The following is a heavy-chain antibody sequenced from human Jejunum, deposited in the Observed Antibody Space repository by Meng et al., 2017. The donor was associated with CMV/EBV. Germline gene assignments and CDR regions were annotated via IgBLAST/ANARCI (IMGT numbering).Heavy chain of an antibody. CDR3: ARDLRSLVGAFDS. Sequence: SGFTFSGDWIHWVRQVPGKGLMLVSRINGDGTSSGYADSVKGRFTISRDNANNMLYLQLDSLRAEDTAVYFCARDLRSLVGAFDSWGQGTLVTVSS. J-gene: IGHJ4*02. CDR1: GFTFSGDW. CDR2: INGDGTSS. V-gene: IGHV3-74*01. D-gene: IGHD1-26*01.